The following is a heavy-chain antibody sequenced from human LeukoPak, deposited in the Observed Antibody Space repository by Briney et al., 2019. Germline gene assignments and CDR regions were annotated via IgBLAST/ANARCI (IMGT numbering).Heavy chain of an antibody. CDR1: GFTFSAFC. Sequence: PGGSLRLSCAASGFTFSAFCMHWVRQAQGKGLVWVSRINSDDSRTTYADSVKGRFTISRDNAKNTLYLQMNSLRAEDTAVYYCARGLVHDTSGYYSDYWGQGTLVTVSS. V-gene: IGHV3-74*01. CDR2: INSDDSRT. J-gene: IGHJ4*02. D-gene: IGHD3-22*01. CDR3: ARGLVHDTSGYYSDY.